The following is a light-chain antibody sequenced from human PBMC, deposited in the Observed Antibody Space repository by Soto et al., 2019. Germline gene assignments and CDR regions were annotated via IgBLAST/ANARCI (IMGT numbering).Light chain of an antibody. CDR1: RGRSSYA. V-gene: IGLV4-69*01. Sequence: QLVLTHSPSASASLGASVKLTCTLSRGRSSYAIAWPQQQPEKGPRYLMKVNSDGSHKKGDGIPDRFSGSSSGAERYLTISGLQSEDEADYYCQTWGTGTVVFGGGTKLTFL. CDR2: VNSDGSH. J-gene: IGLJ2*01. CDR3: QTWGTGTVV.